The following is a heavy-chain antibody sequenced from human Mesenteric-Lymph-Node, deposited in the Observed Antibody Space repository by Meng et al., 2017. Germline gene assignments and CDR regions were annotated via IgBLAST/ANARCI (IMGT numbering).Heavy chain of an antibody. CDR1: AFTFDEYA. D-gene: IGHD4-17*01. CDR3: AVIPTVTTPDNDY. J-gene: IGHJ4*02. Sequence: SLKISCAASAFTFDEYARPWVRQVPGKGLEGVSRTNWDSGKVRHADSVKGRFTVSRDNSKNTLYLQMNSLRAEDTAVYYCAVIPTVTTPDNDYWGQGTLVTVSS. V-gene: IGHV3-9*01. CDR2: TNWDSGKV.